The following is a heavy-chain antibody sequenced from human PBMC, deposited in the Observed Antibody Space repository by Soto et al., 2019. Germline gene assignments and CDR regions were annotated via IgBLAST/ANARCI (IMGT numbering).Heavy chain of an antibody. CDR2: VSAYNRNT. J-gene: IGHJ4*02. CDR3: ARERRWEPLLY. D-gene: IGHD1-26*01. Sequence: QVQLVQSGPEVKKPGASVKVSCKGSGYTFSNYGVTWVRQAPGQGLERLGWVSAYNRNTDYAQKFEDRATMTIDTPTNTAYLELRRLTPDDTAVYYCARERRWEPLLYWGQGPL. CDR1: GYTFSNYG. V-gene: IGHV1-18*01.